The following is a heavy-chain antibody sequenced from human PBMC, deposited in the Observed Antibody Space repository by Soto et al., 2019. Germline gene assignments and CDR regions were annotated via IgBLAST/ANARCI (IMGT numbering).Heavy chain of an antibody. CDR1: GGSISSGGYS. V-gene: IGHV4-30-2*01. D-gene: IGHD5-18*01. CDR2: IYHSGSI. Sequence: SETLSLTCAVSGGSISSGGYSWSWIRQPPGKGLEWIGYIYHSGSIYYNPSLKSRVTISVDTSKNQFSLKLSSVTAADTAVYYCEGITAMVPHFDYWGQGTLVTVSS. CDR3: EGITAMVPHFDY. J-gene: IGHJ4*02.